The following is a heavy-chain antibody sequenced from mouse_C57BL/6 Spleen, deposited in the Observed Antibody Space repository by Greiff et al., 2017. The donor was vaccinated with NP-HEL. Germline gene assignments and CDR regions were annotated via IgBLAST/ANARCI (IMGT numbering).Heavy chain of an antibody. CDR1: GFTFSSYA. CDR3: TRARTHYAMED. Sequence: EVQRVESGEGLVKPGGSLKLSCAASGFTFSSYAMSWVRQTPEQRLEWVAYISSGGDYIYYADTVKGRFTISRDNSRNTLYLQMSSLKSEDTAMYYCTRARTHYAMEDWGQGTSVTVSS. V-gene: IGHV5-9-1*02. J-gene: IGHJ4*01. CDR2: ISSGGDYI.